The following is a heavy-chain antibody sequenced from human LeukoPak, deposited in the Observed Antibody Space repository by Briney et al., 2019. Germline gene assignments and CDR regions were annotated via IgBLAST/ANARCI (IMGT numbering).Heavy chain of an antibody. D-gene: IGHD5-12*01. Sequence: SETLSLTCTLSGGSVSSGDYYWSWIRQPPGKGLEWIGYTSYSGSTNYNPSLKSRVTISVDTSKNQFSLKFSSVTAADTAVYYCARDRGPYSGYDSYYFDYWGQGTLVTVSS. CDR3: ARDRGPYSGYDSYYFDY. CDR1: GGSVSSGDYY. J-gene: IGHJ4*02. V-gene: IGHV4-61*08. CDR2: TSYSGST.